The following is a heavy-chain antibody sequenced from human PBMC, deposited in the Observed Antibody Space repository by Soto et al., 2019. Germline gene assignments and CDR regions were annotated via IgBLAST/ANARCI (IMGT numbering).Heavy chain of an antibody. CDR1: GYTFSNFW. Sequence: GESLKISCQCSGYTFSNFWIGWVRQLPGQGLEWMGIIYPGDHETRYSPSFLGKVTISAETSINTAYLQWSSLEASDSAFYFCARSPRSSPYFDFWGQGALVPVSS. CDR2: IYPGDHET. CDR3: ARSPRSSPYFDF. J-gene: IGHJ4*02. D-gene: IGHD6-13*01. V-gene: IGHV5-51*01.